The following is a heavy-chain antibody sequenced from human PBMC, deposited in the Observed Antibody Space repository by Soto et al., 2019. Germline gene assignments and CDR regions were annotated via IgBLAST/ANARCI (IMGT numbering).Heavy chain of an antibody. J-gene: IGHJ3*02. CDR1: GGSISSSSYY. V-gene: IGHV4-39*01. CDR3: ARVRDEVVIIACDI. D-gene: IGHD3-3*01. Sequence: QLQLQESGPGLVKPSETLSLTCTVSGGSISSSSYYWGWIRQPPGKGLEWIGSIYYSGSTYYNPSLKSRVTISVDTSKNQFALKLSSVTAADTAVYYCARVRDEVVIIACDIWGQGTMVTVSS. CDR2: IYYSGST.